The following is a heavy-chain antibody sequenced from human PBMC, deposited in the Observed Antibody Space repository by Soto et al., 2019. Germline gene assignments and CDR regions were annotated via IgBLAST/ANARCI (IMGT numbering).Heavy chain of an antibody. CDR3: ATDISVTLGEWAHGGY. Sequence: QLQLQESGPGLVKPSETLSLTCTVSGGSISSNYYYWVWIRQPPGKGLEWIGSVYYSGSTYYNPSLKSQVTISVDTSKNQFSLKLSSVTAADTALYYCATDISVTLGEWAHGGYWGQGTLVTVSS. D-gene: IGHD3-10*01. CDR2: VYYSGST. CDR1: GGSISSNYYY. V-gene: IGHV4-39*02. J-gene: IGHJ4*02.